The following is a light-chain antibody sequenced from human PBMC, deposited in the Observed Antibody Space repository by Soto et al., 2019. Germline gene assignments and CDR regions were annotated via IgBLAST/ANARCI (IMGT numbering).Light chain of an antibody. Sequence: VLTQSPGTLSLTPGERATLSCRASQSVSSSNLAWYQQKPGQAPRLLIYGASTRATGIPARFSGSGSGTEFTLTIISLQSEDFAVYYCQQYNNWPLTFGGGTKVDNK. CDR3: QQYNNWPLT. CDR1: QSVSSSN. CDR2: GAS. J-gene: IGKJ4*01. V-gene: IGKV3-15*01.